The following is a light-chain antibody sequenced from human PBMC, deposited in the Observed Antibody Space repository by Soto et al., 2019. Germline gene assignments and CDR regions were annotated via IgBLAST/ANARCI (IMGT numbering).Light chain of an antibody. Sequence: QSALTQPPSASGSPGQSVTISCTGTNSDFAGYNFVSWFQQHPGKAPRLIIYEVSNRPSGVSNRFSGSKSGNTASLTISGLQAEDEADYYCSSYTSSSTLVFGTGTKLTVL. J-gene: IGLJ1*01. CDR1: NSDFAGYNF. CDR3: SSYTSSSTLV. V-gene: IGLV2-14*01. CDR2: EVS.